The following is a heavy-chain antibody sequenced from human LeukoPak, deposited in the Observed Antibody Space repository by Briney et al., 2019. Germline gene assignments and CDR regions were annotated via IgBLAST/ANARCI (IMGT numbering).Heavy chain of an antibody. V-gene: IGHV4-4*07. Sequence: SETLSLTCTVSGGSISSYYWSWIRQPAGKGLEWIGRIYTSGSTNYNPSLKSRVTISVDTSKNQFSLKLSSVTAADTAVYYCARVPRRYSSSWYGAFDIWGQGTMVTVFS. CDR3: ARVPRRYSSSWYGAFDI. D-gene: IGHD6-13*01. CDR2: IYTSGST. CDR1: GGSISSYY. J-gene: IGHJ3*02.